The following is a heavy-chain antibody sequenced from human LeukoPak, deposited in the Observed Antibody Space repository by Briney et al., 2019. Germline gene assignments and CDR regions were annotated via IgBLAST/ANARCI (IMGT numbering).Heavy chain of an antibody. J-gene: IGHJ3*02. D-gene: IGHD3-9*01. Sequence: ASVKVSCKASGYTFTSYAMHWVRQAPGQRLEWMGWINAGNGNTKYSQKFQGRVTITRDTSASTAYMELSSLRSEDTAVYYCATDRILTGYFYDAFDIWGQGTMVTVSS. V-gene: IGHV1-3*01. CDR2: INAGNGNT. CDR1: GYTFTSYA. CDR3: ATDRILTGYFYDAFDI.